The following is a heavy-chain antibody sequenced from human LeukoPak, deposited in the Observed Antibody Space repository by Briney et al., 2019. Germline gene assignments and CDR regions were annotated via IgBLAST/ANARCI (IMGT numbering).Heavy chain of an antibody. CDR1: GFTFSSYS. Sequence: GGSLRLSCAASGFTFSSYSMNWVRQAPGKGLEWVSYISSSSSTIYYADSVKGRFTISRDNAKNSLYLQMNSLRAEDTAVYYCARSDLIVATINYFDYWGQGTLVTVSS. V-gene: IGHV3-48*01. CDR3: ARSDLIVATINYFDY. CDR2: ISSSSSTI. D-gene: IGHD5-12*01. J-gene: IGHJ4*02.